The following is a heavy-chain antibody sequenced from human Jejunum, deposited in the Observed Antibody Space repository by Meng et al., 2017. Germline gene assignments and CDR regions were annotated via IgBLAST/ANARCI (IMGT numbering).Heavy chain of an antibody. CDR3: ATRTRDSFDY. J-gene: IGHJ4*02. D-gene: IGHD1-7*01. CDR2: IYHSGTT. Sequence: LLRSGLGLVVLSGPLSLPCAVSGGSITVPNWWTWVRQAPGKGLVWIGEIYHSGTTNYNPSLKSRVAISADKSKNQFSLNLYSLSAADTAVYYCATRTRDSFDYWGQGSLVTVSS. V-gene: IGHV4-4*02. CDR1: GGSITVPNW.